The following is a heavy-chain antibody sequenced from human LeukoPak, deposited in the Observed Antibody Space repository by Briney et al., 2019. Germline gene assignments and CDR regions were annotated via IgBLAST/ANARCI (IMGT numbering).Heavy chain of an antibody. CDR3: ARGSGGHYPSPYYYYGMDV. V-gene: IGHV1-8*01. Sequence: GASVKVSCKASGYSFTTYDINWVRQATGQGLEWMGWMDPNSGNTGYAQKFQGRVTMTGNTSISTAYMELSSLRSEDTAVYYCARGSGGHYPSPYYYYGMDVWGQGTTVTVSS. D-gene: IGHD3-10*01. CDR2: MDPNSGNT. J-gene: IGHJ6*02. CDR1: GYSFTTYD.